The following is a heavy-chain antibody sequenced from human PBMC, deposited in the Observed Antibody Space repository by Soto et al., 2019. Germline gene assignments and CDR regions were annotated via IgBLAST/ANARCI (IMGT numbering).Heavy chain of an antibody. J-gene: IGHJ6*02. Sequence: PSETLSLTCAVSGGSISSSNWWNWVRQPPGKGLGWIGEINHSGSTNYNPSLKSRVTISVDTSKNQFSLKLSSVTAADTAVYYCARGPLDYYGSGRSRTYYYYGMDVWGQGTTVT. D-gene: IGHD3-10*01. CDR1: GGSISSSNW. CDR3: ARGPLDYYGSGRSRTYYYYGMDV. CDR2: INHSGST. V-gene: IGHV4-4*02.